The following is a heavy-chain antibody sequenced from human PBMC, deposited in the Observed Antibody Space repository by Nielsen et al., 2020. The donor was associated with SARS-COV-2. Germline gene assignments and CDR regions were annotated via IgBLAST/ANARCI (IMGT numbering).Heavy chain of an antibody. CDR2: INHSGST. D-gene: IGHD3-22*01. Sequence: SETLSLTCAVYGGSFSGYYWSWIRQPPGKGLEWIGEINHSGSTNYNPSLKSRVTISVDTSKNQFSLKLSSVTAADTAVYYCARGLSDSSGYYYLFDYWGQGTLVTVSS. CDR3: ARGLSDSSGYYYLFDY. J-gene: IGHJ4*02. CDR1: GGSFSGYY. V-gene: IGHV4-34*01.